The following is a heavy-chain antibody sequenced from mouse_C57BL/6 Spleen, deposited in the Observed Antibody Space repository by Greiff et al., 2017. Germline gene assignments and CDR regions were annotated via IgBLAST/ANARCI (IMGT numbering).Heavy chain of an antibody. V-gene: IGHV5-16*01. CDR3: ARGGDYGNPAWFAY. CDR2: INYDGSST. J-gene: IGHJ3*01. D-gene: IGHD2-1*01. Sequence: EVKLVESEGGLVQPGSSMKLSCTASGFTFSDYYMAWVRQVPEKGLEWVANINYDGSSTYYLDSLKSRFIISRDNAKNILYLQMSSLKSEDTATYYCARGGDYGNPAWFAYWGQGTLVTVSA. CDR1: GFTFSDYY.